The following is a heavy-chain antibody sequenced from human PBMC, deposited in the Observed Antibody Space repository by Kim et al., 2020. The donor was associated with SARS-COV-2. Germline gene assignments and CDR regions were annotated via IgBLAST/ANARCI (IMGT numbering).Heavy chain of an antibody. J-gene: IGHJ5*02. V-gene: IGHV4-34*01. CDR2: INHSGST. Sequence: SETLSLTCAVYGGSFSGYYWSWIRQPPGKGLEWIGEINHSGSTNYNPSLKSRVTISVDTSKNQFSLKLSSVTAADTAVYYCARGRDYYGSGSMAWFDPWGQGTLVTVSS. CDR1: GGSFSGYY. CDR3: ARGRDYYGSGSMAWFDP. D-gene: IGHD3-10*01.